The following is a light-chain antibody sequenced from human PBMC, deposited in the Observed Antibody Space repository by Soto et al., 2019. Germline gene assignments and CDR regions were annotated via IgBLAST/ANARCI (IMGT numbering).Light chain of an antibody. CDR2: DIS. CDR3: QHRTNWPPIHT. V-gene: IGKV3-11*01. J-gene: IGKJ3*01. CDR1: QSVSRY. Sequence: DIVLTQSPATLSLSPGERATLSCRASQSVSRYLAWYQQKPGQAPRLLIYDISNRATGVPARFIGSGSGTDFTLTISSLESEDFAVYYCQHRTNWPPIHTFCPGTKVDIK.